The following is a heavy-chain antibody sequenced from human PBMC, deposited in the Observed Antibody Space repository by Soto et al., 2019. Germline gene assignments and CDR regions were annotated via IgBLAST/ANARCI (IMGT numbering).Heavy chain of an antibody. CDR3: ARDRPVYGAGAPI. CDR1: GFTFSSYS. Sequence: GGSLRLSCAASGFTFSSYSMNWVRQAPGKGLEWVSYISSSISTIYYADSVKGRFTISRDNAKNSLYLQMNSLRAEDTAVYYCARDRPVYGAGAPIWGQGTLVTVSS. CDR2: ISSSISTI. J-gene: IGHJ4*02. V-gene: IGHV3-48*01. D-gene: IGHD4-17*01.